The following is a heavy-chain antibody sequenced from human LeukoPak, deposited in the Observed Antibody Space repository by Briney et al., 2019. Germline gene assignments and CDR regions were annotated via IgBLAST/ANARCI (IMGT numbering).Heavy chain of an antibody. Sequence: PGGSLRLSCAASGFTFSSYWMHWVRQAPGKGLVWVSRVKYDGSSTNYADSVKGRFTISRDNAKNSLYLQMNRLRAEDTAVYYCVRSAKTFDYWGQGTLVTVSS. CDR1: GFTFSSYW. V-gene: IGHV3-74*01. CDR2: VKYDGSST. CDR3: VRSAKTFDY. J-gene: IGHJ4*02.